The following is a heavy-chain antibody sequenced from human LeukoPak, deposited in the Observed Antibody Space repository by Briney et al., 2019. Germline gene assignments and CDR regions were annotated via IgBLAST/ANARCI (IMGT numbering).Heavy chain of an antibody. D-gene: IGHD1-26*01. CDR2: INPSGGST. CDR1: GYTFTSYY. CDR3: AKDLRAFHSLKIYYYYGMDV. V-gene: IGHV1-46*01. Sequence: ASVKVSCKASGYTFTSYYMHWVRQAPGQGLEWMGIINPSGGSTSYAQKFQGRVTMTRDTSTSTVYMELSSLRSEDTALYYCAKDLRAFHSLKIYYYYGMDVWGQGTTVTVSS. J-gene: IGHJ6*02.